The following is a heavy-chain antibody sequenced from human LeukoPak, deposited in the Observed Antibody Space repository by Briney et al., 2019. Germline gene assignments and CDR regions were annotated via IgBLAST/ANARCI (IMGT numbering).Heavy chain of an antibody. Sequence: GESLKISCSGSGYNFSNYWIGWVRQTPGKGLEWMGIIYPGDSDTRYSPSFQGQVTVSADKSISTAYLQWGSLKASDTAMYHCARRGPVSGWFGDWGQGTLVTVSS. CDR2: IYPGDSDT. CDR3: ARRGPVSGWFGD. CDR1: GYNFSNYW. D-gene: IGHD6-19*01. J-gene: IGHJ4*02. V-gene: IGHV5-51*01.